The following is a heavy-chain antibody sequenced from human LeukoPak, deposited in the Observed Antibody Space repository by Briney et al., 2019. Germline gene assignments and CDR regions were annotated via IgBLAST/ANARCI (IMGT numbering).Heavy chain of an antibody. CDR1: GFIFSSYG. CDR2: IWYDGSNK. Sequence: GGSLRLSCAASGFIFSSYGMHWVRQAPGKGLEWVAVIWYDGSNKYSADSVKGRFTISRDNSKNTLYQQMNSLRAEDTAVYYCVRDSGSSYGYRTSGILSQIDYWGQGTLVTVSS. J-gene: IGHJ4*02. D-gene: IGHD5-18*01. CDR3: VRDSGSSYGYRTSGILSQIDY. V-gene: IGHV3-33*01.